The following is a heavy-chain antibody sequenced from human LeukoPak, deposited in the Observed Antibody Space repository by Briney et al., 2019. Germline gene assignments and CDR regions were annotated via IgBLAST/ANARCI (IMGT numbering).Heavy chain of an antibody. Sequence: SETLSLTCTVSGGSISSYYWSWIWQPPGKGLEWIGYIYYSGSTNYNPSLKSRVTISVDTSKNQFSLKLSSVTAADTAVYYCAGSGYSGYVTDYWGQGTLVTVSS. J-gene: IGHJ4*02. V-gene: IGHV4-59*01. CDR1: GGSISSYY. CDR2: IYYSGST. CDR3: AGSGYSGYVTDY. D-gene: IGHD5-12*01.